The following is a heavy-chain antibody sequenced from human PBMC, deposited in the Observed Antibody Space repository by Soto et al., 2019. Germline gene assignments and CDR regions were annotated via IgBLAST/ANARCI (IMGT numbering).Heavy chain of an antibody. CDR2: IWYDGSNK. D-gene: IGHD3-9*01. V-gene: IGHV3-33*01. CDR1: GFTFSSYG. CDR3: ARDLHPLYYDILTGPREFDP. J-gene: IGHJ5*02. Sequence: PGGSLRLSCAASGFTFSSYGMHWVRQAPGKGLEWVAVIWYDGSNKYYADSVKGRFTISRDNSKNTLYLQMTSLRAEDTAVYYCARDLHPLYYDILTGPREFDPWGQGTLVTVSS.